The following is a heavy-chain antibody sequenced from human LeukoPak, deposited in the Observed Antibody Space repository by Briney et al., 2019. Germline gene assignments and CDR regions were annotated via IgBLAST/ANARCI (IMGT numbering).Heavy chain of an antibody. CDR2: IYYSGST. V-gene: IGHV4-59*01. Sequence: SSETLSLTCTVSGGSIGSYYWSWIRQPPGKGLEWIGYIYYSGSTNYNPSLKSRVTISVDTSKNQFSLKLSSVTAADTAVYYCARGDRGVTLVWYFDLWGRGTLVTVSS. CDR3: ARGDRGVTLVWYFDL. CDR1: GGSIGSYY. J-gene: IGHJ2*01. D-gene: IGHD3-10*01.